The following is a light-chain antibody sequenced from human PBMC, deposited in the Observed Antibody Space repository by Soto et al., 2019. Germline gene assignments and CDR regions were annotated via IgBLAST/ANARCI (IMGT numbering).Light chain of an antibody. CDR1: QSVSSN. J-gene: IGKJ2*01. CDR2: GIS. CDR3: QQYNNWPPYT. V-gene: IGKV3-15*01. Sequence: EIVLTQSPGTLSLSPGERATLSCRASQSVSSNYLAWYQQKSGQAPRLLIYGISTRATGIPARFSGSGSGTEFTLTISSLQSEDFAVYYCQQYNNWPPYTFGQGTKLEIK.